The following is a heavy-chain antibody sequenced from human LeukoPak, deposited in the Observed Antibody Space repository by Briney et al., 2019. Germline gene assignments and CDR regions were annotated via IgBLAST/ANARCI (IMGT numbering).Heavy chain of an antibody. V-gene: IGHV4-4*02. CDR1: GGSISSSNW. D-gene: IGHD3-22*01. CDR3: ARTDSYYDTSGYWHYSFDY. Sequence: SETLSLTCAVSGGSISSSNWWSWVRQPPGKGLEWIGEIYHSGSTNYNPSLKSRVTISVDKSKNQFSLKLSSVTAADTAVYYCARTDSYYDTSGYWHYSFDYWGQGTLVTVSS. J-gene: IGHJ4*02. CDR2: IYHSGST.